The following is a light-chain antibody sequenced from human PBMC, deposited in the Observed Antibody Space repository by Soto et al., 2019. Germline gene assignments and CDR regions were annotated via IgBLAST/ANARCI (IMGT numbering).Light chain of an antibody. CDR1: SSDVGGYNY. Sequence: QSALTQPRSVSGSPGQSVSISCTGTSSDVGGYNYVSWYQQHPGKAPKLMIYDVHKRPSGVPDRFSGSKSGNTASLTISGLQAEDEADYYCCSYAGSYTYVFGTGTKLTVL. CDR2: DVH. V-gene: IGLV2-11*01. J-gene: IGLJ1*01. CDR3: CSYAGSYTYV.